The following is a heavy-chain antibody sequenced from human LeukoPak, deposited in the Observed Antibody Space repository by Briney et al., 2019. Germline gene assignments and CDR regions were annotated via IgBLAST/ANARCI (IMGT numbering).Heavy chain of an antibody. D-gene: IGHD3-22*01. J-gene: IGHJ4*02. CDR2: IHYRGNT. CDR1: ARSISSTVYY. Sequence: SETLSLPCSLSARSISSTVYYGGWIRHPPGKGLEWIGTIHYRGNTYYNPSLKSRVTISVDPSKNPFSLKLSSVTAADTAVYYCATSAIDSSGYYHYYFDYWGQGTLVTVSS. V-gene: IGHV4-39*02. CDR3: ATSAIDSSGYYHYYFDY.